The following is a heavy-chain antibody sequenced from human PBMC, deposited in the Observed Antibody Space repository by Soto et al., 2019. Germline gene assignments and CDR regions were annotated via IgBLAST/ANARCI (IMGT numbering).Heavy chain of an antibody. J-gene: IGHJ3*02. D-gene: IGHD1-1*01. CDR1: GFTFSNYG. Sequence: QVQLVESGGGVVQPGRSLRLSCAASGFTFSNYGMHWVRQAPGKGLEWVAVIWNDGDRKYYEDAVEGRFTTSRDNSENTLFLQMNSLTAEDSAVYYCVRGGKTGGAVDMWGQGTMVTVSS. CDR3: VRGGKTGGAVDM. CDR2: IWNDGDRK. V-gene: IGHV3-33*01.